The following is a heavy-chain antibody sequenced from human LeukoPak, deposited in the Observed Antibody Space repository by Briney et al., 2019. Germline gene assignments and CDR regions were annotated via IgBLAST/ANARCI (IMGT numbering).Heavy chain of an antibody. J-gene: IGHJ4*02. D-gene: IGHD3-22*01. Sequence: GGSLRLSCAASGFTLSSYAMSWVRQAPGKGLEWVSAISGSGGSTYYADSVKGRFTISRDNSKNTLYLQMNSLRAEDTAVYYCAKVPDYYDSSGYAYYFDYWGQGTLVTVSS. CDR2: ISGSGGST. CDR3: AKVPDYYDSSGYAYYFDY. V-gene: IGHV3-23*01. CDR1: GFTLSSYA.